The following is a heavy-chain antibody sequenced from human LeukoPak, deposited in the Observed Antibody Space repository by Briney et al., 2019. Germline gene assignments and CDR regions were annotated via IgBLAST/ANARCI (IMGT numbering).Heavy chain of an antibody. J-gene: IGHJ4*02. V-gene: IGHV1-2*02. Sequence: GASAKVSCKASGYSFIDYYIHWVRQAPGQGLEWMGWVNPHSGGTKFAQKFQGRVTMTRDTSINTAYMEVSSLRSDDTAVYYCARDSATAAAAELDYWGQGTLVTVSS. CDR3: ARDSATAAAAELDY. CDR2: VNPHSGGT. D-gene: IGHD6-13*01. CDR1: GYSFIDYY.